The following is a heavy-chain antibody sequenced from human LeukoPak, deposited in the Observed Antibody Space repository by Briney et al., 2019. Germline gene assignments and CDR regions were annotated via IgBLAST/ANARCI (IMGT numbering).Heavy chain of an antibody. CDR3: ARVQYYYGSGSYYYYYYYMDV. CDR2: IYYSGST. CDR1: GGSISSYY. J-gene: IGHJ6*03. D-gene: IGHD3-10*01. V-gene: IGHV4-59*12. Sequence: ETSETLSLTCTVSGGSISSYYWSWIRQPPGKGLEWIGYIYYSGSTNYNPSLKSRVTISVDTSKNQFSLKLSSVTAADTAVYYCARVQYYYGSGSYYYYYYYMDVWGKGTTVTVSS.